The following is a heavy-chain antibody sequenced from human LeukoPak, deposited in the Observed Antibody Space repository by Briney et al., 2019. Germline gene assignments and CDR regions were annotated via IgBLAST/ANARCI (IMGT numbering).Heavy chain of an antibody. CDR1: GFTFSNFD. V-gene: IGHV3-30*18. Sequence: GGSLRLSCAASGFTFSNFDMHWVRQAPGKGLEWVALISYDGRNKYYADAVKGRSTISRDTSKNTLYLQMNSLRAEGTAVYYCAKDQSSGYFDYCGQGTLVTVSS. CDR2: ISYDGRNK. CDR3: AKDQSSGYFDY. J-gene: IGHJ4*02. D-gene: IGHD6-19*01.